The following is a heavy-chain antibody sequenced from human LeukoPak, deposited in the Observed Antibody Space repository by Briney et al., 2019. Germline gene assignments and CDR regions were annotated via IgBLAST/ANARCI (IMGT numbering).Heavy chain of an antibody. CDR1: GFTFDDYA. D-gene: IGHD1-26*01. J-gene: IGHJ3*02. CDR3: AKGRLGSYSTDDAFDI. V-gene: IGHV3-9*03. CDR2: ISWNSGSI. Sequence: GGSLRLSCAASGFTFDDYAMHWVRQAPGKGLEWVSGISWNSGSIGYADSVKGRFTISRDNAKNSLYLQMNSLRAEDMALYYCAKGRLGSYSTDDAFDIWGQGTMVTVSS.